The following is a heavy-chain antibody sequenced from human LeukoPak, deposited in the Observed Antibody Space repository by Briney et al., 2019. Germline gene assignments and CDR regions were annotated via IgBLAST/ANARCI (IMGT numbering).Heavy chain of an antibody. CDR3: AKVRRLLWFGEPGPDY. Sequence: GGSLRLSCAASGFTFSSYAMSWVRQAPGKGLELVSAISGSGGSTYYADSVKGRFTISRDNSKNTLYLQMNSLRAEDTAVYYCAKVRRLLWFGEPGPDYWGQGTLVTVSS. D-gene: IGHD3-10*01. J-gene: IGHJ4*02. CDR1: GFTFSSYA. CDR2: ISGSGGST. V-gene: IGHV3-23*01.